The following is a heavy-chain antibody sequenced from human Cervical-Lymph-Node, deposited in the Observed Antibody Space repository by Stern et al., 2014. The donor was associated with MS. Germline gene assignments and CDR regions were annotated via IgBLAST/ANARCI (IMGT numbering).Heavy chain of an antibody. V-gene: IGHV1-46*01. CDR3: AREVAGHRLGMMDV. CDR1: GNTFTRDY. J-gene: IGHJ6*02. CDR2: INPSAGST. D-gene: IGHD6-19*01. Sequence: QVQLVESGAEVKKPGASVKASCKASGNTFTRDYIHWVRQAPGQGLEWMGIINPSAGSTSYAQKFQGRVTMTRDTSTSTVYMELSSLRSEDTAVYYCAREVAGHRLGMMDVWGQGTTVTVSS.